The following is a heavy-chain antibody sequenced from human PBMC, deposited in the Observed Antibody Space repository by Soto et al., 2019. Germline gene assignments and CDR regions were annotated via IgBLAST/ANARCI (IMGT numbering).Heavy chain of an antibody. CDR2: INSRSTII. J-gene: IGHJ3*02. Sequence: PGGSLRLSCAAAGSSFNSYSMNWVRQAPGKGLEWLSYINSRSTIIYYADSVKGRFTISRDNAKNSLYLQMNSLRDEDTAVYFCAREPTMKEDAFDIWGQGTMVTVSS. CDR1: GSSFNSYS. V-gene: IGHV3-48*02. D-gene: IGHD3-22*01. CDR3: AREPTMKEDAFDI.